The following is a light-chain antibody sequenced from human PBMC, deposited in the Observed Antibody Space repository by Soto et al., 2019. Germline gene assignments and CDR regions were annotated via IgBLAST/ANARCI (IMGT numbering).Light chain of an antibody. V-gene: IGLV1-44*01. Sequence: AVVTQPLSVSASPGQRVTISCSGGSSNIGSNTVAWYQHLPGTAPPRLIFTAGQRPSGVPGRFSGSKSGTSASLAISGLQSEDEGDYYCSAWDNSLNGYVFGPGTKLTVL. CDR3: SAWDNSLNGYV. J-gene: IGLJ1*01. CDR2: TAG. CDR1: SSNIGSNT.